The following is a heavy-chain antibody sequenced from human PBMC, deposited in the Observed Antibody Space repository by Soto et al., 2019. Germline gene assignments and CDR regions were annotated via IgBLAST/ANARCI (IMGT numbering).Heavy chain of an antibody. Sequence: QVQLVESGGGVVQPGRSLRLSCAASGFTFNSFGVHWVRQAPGKGLEWVAVISYDGSHKYYGDSVKGRFTISRHNSNNTVFLQMNSLRTDDTGVYYCAKLWMGYCSGATRFDYCGQGTLVTVSS. CDR3: AKLWMGYCSGATRFDY. J-gene: IGHJ4*02. V-gene: IGHV3-30*18. D-gene: IGHD2-15*01. CDR1: GFTFNSFG. CDR2: ISYDGSHK.